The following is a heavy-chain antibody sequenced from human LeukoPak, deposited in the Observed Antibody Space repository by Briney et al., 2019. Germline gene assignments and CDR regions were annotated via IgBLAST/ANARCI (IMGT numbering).Heavy chain of an antibody. CDR2: IIPILGIA. CDR1: GGTFISYA. V-gene: IGHV1-69*04. D-gene: IGHD3-10*01. CDR3: ARSPSGSYFDY. J-gene: IGHJ4*02. Sequence: ASVKVSCKASGGTFISYAISWVRQAPGQGLEWMGRIIPILGIANYAQKFQGRVTITADKSTSTAYMELSSLRSEDTAVYYCARSPSGSYFDYWGQGTLVTVSS.